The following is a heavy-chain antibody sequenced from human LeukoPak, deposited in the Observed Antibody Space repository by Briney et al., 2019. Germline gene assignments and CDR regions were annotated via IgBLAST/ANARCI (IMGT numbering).Heavy chain of an antibody. V-gene: IGHV4-34*01. D-gene: IGHD2-21*01. CDR1: GGSISSYY. CDR3: ARGGQIEYFDY. Sequence: SETLSLTCTVSGGSISSYYWSWIRQPPGKGLEWIGEINHSGSTNYNPSLKSRVTISVDTSKNQFSLKLSSVTAADTAVYYCARGGQIEYFDYWGQGTLVTVSS. CDR2: INHSGST. J-gene: IGHJ4*02.